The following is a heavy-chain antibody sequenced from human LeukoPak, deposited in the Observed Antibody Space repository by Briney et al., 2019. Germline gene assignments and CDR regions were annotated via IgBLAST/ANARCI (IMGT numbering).Heavy chain of an antibody. CDR2: ISACSGNT. Sequence: ASVKVSCKVSGYTLTELSMHWVRQAPGQGLEWMGWISACSGNTNYAHKLQGRVTMTTDTSTSTAYMELRSLRSDDTAVYYCARHRSRMVRGGDWFDPWGQGTLVTVSS. J-gene: IGHJ5*02. CDR1: GYTLTELS. D-gene: IGHD3-10*01. V-gene: IGHV1-18*01. CDR3: ARHRSRMVRGGDWFDP.